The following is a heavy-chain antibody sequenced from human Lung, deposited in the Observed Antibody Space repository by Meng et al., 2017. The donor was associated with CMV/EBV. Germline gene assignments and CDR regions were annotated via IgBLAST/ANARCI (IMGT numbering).Heavy chain of an antibody. CDR1: GGSFSGYY. J-gene: IGHJ4*02. V-gene: IGHV4-34*01. CDR2: INHSGST. CDR3: ARGRYDFWSGYYRGYFDY. D-gene: IGHD3-3*01. Sequence: SETXSLXCAVYGGSFSGYYWSWIRQPPGKGLEWIGEINHSGSTNYNPSLKSRVTISVDTSKNQFSLKLSSVTAADTAVYYCARGRYDFWSGYYRGYFDYWXQGTXVTVDS.